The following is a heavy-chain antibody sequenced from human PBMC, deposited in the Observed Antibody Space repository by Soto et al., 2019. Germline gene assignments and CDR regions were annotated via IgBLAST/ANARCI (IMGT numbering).Heavy chain of an antibody. V-gene: IGHV1-69*15. Sequence: QVQLVQSGAEVKKPGSSVKVSCKASGGTFSNYAITWVRQAPGQGLEWLGRIIPIFGSANDAQKFQGRVTITADESTTTAYMEGSGLRSDDTAVYYCAKGGGKDGYFGNWFDPWGQGTLVTVSS. D-gene: IGHD5-12*01. CDR1: GGTFSNYA. CDR3: AKGGGKDGYFGNWFDP. CDR2: IIPIFGSA. J-gene: IGHJ5*02.